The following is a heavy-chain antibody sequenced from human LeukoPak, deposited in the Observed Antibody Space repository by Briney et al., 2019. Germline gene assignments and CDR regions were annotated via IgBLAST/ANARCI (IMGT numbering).Heavy chain of an antibody. CDR3: ARDNSRREGGTTFWWFDP. J-gene: IGHJ5*02. Sequence: ASVKVSCKASGFTFTTYYIHWVRQAPGQGLEWMGVINPTGNGRIYAQKFQGRVTMTRDTATSTAYMELSSLRSEDTAAYFCARDNSRREGGTTFWWFDPWGQGTLVTVSS. V-gene: IGHV1-46*01. CDR1: GFTFTTYY. CDR2: INPTGNGR. D-gene: IGHD1-26*01.